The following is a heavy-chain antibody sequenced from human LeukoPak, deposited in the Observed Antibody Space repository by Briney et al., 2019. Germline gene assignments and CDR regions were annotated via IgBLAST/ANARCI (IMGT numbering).Heavy chain of an antibody. J-gene: IGHJ5*02. CDR3: ARDRGLYYDYIWGSYRYTRTFDP. CDR2: INHSGST. Sequence: PSETLSLTCAVYGGSFSGYYWSWIRQPPGKGLEWIGEINHSGSTNYNPSLKSRVTISVDTSKNQFSLKLSSVTAADTAVYCCARDRGLYYDYIWGSYRYTRTFDPWGQGTLVTVSS. D-gene: IGHD3-16*02. CDR1: GGSFSGYY. V-gene: IGHV4-34*01.